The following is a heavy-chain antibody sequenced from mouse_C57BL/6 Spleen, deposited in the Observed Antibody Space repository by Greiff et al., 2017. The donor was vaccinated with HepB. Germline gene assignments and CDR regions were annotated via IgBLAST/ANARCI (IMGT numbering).Heavy chain of an antibody. Sequence: VQLKQSGAELVRPGASVKLSCTASGFNIKDYYMHWVKQRPEQGLEWIGWIDPENGDTEYASKFQGKATITADTSSNTAYLQLSSLTSEDTAVYYCTTKTTSFDYWGQGTTLTVSS. J-gene: IGHJ2*01. CDR2: IDPENGDT. D-gene: IGHD1-1*01. CDR1: GFNIKDYY. V-gene: IGHV14-4*01. CDR3: TTKTTSFDY.